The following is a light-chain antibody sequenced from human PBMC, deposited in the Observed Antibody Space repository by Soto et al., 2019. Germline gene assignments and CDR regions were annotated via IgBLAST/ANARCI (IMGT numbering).Light chain of an antibody. J-gene: IGLJ2*01. Sequence: QSVLSQPPSASATPGQRVTISCSGSSSNFGSYTVIWYQQLPGTAPKLLIYSNHQRPSGVPDRFSGSKSGTSASLAISRLQSEDEAVYYCAAWYDRMNGPVFGGGTKLTVL. CDR1: SSNFGSYT. CDR2: SNH. CDR3: AAWYDRMNGPV. V-gene: IGLV1-44*01.